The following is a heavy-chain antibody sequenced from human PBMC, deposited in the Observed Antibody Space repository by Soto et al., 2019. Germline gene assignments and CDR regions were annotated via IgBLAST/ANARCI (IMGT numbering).Heavy chain of an antibody. D-gene: IGHD2-15*01. V-gene: IGHV3-33*06. CDR1: G. J-gene: IGHJ4*02. CDR3: EKGRRGSGGAFAY. Sequence: GGHRIIKNPGKGLEWVAVIWYDGSNKYYADSVKGRFTISRDNSKNTLYLQMNSLRAEDMAVFYSEKGRRGSGGAFAYLGQGTLVPVSP. CDR2: IWYDGSNK.